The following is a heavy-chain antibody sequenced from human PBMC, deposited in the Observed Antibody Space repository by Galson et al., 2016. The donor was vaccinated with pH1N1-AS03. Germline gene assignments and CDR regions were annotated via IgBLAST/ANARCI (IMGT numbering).Heavy chain of an antibody. V-gene: IGHV4-38-2*02. D-gene: IGHD3-22*01. CDR3: ARERVLIDYERSGYPNYFDY. CDR2: MYHSGST. Sequence: LVKPTQTLTLTCAVSGFSITTGYYWGWIRQPPGKGLEWIGSMYHSGSTFNNPSLRRRVTISVDTAKNQISLRLNSVTAADTAVYYCARERVLIDYERSGYPNYFDYWGQGALVTVSS. CDR1: GFSITTGYY. J-gene: IGHJ4*02.